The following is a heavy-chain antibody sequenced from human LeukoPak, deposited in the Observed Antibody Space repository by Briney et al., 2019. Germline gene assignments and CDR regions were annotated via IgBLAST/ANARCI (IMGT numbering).Heavy chain of an antibody. CDR3: AGYYYDSSCGFDL. CDR2: INWNGAWT. V-gene: IGHV3-20*04. CDR1: GFKFDDYG. J-gene: IGHJ5*02. D-gene: IGHD3-22*01. Sequence: GGSLRLSCAASGFKFDDYGMSWVRQAPGKGLEWVCDINWNGAWTGYADSVKGRFTISRDNAKNSLYLQMNSLRAEDTALYYCAGYYYDSSCGFDLWGQGTLVTVS.